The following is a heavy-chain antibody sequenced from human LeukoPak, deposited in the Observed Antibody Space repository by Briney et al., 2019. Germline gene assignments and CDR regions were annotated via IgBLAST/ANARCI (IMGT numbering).Heavy chain of an antibody. V-gene: IGHV4-30-2*01. Sequence: PSETLSLTCAVSGGSISSGGYSWSWIRQPPGKGLEWIGYIYHSGSTYYNPSLKSRVTISVDRSKNQLSLKLSSVTAADTAVYYCASDYYGMDVWGQGTTVTVSS. J-gene: IGHJ6*02. CDR2: IYHSGST. CDR3: ASDYYGMDV. CDR1: GGSISSGGYS.